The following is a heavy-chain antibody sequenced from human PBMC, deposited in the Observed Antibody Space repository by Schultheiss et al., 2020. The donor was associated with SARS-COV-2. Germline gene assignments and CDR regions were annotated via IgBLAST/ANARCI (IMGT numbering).Heavy chain of an antibody. J-gene: IGHJ4*02. CDR3: ARSHYSTLGPFDY. V-gene: IGHV4-61*08. D-gene: IGHD2-2*01. CDR1: GGSISSGGYY. CDR2: IYYSGST. Sequence: SETLSLTCAVSGGSISSGGYYWSWIRQPPGKGLEWIGYIYYSGSTNYNPSLKSRVTISVDTSKNQFSLKLSSVTAADTAVYYCARSHYSTLGPFDYWGQGTLVTVSS.